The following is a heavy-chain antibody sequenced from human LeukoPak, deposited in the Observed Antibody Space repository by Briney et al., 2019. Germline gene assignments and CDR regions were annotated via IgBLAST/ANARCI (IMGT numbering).Heavy chain of an antibody. CDR1: GGSFSGYY. J-gene: IGHJ4*02. CDR3: ARAGYSSSWYDY. CDR2: INHSGST. V-gene: IGHV4-34*01. D-gene: IGHD6-13*01. Sequence: SETLSLTCAVYGGSFSGYYWSWIRQPPGKGLEWIGEINHSGSTNYNPSLKSRVTISVDTSKNQFSLKLSSVTAADTAVYYCARAGYSSSWYDYWGRGTLVTVSS.